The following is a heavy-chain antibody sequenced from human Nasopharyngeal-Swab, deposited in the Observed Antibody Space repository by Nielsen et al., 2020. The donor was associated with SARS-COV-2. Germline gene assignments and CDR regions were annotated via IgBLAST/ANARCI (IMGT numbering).Heavy chain of an antibody. CDR3: ARDYYYDSSVFDY. Sequence: SETLSLTCVVYGGSFSGYYWSWIRQPPGKGLEWIGEINHSGSTNYNPSLKSRVTISVDTSKNQFSLKLSSVTAADTAVYYCARDYYYDSSVFDYWGQGTLVTVSS. J-gene: IGHJ4*02. D-gene: IGHD3-22*01. CDR2: INHSGST. CDR1: GGSFSGYY. V-gene: IGHV4-34*01.